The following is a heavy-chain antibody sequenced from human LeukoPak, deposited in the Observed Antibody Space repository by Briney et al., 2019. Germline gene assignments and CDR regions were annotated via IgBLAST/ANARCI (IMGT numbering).Heavy chain of an antibody. CDR3: TRDWGSTYVDY. V-gene: IGHV3-49*03. Sequence: GGSLRLSCTASGFTFGDYAMSWFRQAPGKGLEWVGFIRSKAYGGTTEYAASVKGRFTISRDDSKSIAYRQMNSLKTEDTAVYYCTRDWGSTYVDYWGQGTLVTVSS. CDR2: IRSKAYGGTT. CDR1: GFTFGDYA. J-gene: IGHJ4*02. D-gene: IGHD3-16*01.